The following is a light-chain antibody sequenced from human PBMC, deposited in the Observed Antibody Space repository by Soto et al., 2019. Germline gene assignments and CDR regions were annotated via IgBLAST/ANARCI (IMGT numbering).Light chain of an antibody. J-gene: IGKJ4*01. CDR3: QQYHSYSLT. CDR1: QSISSC. Sequence: DIQMTQSPSTLSASVGDRVTITCRASQSISSCLAWYQQKPGKAPKLLIYKASSLEGGVPTRFSGSGSGTDFTLTISSLQPDDFATYYCQQYHSYSLTFGGGTKVDIK. CDR2: KAS. V-gene: IGKV1-5*03.